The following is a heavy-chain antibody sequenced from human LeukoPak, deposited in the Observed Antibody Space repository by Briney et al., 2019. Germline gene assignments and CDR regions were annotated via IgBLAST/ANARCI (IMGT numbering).Heavy chain of an antibody. CDR1: GFTFSSYA. CDR2: ISYDGSNK. V-gene: IGHV3-30-3*01. Sequence: PGGSLRLSCAASGFTFSSYAMHWVRQAPGKGLEGVAVISYDGSNKYYADSVKGRFTISRDNSKNTLYLQMNSLRAEDTAVYYCAFSSGWTFDYWGQGTLVTVSS. CDR3: AFSSGWTFDY. J-gene: IGHJ4*02. D-gene: IGHD6-19*01.